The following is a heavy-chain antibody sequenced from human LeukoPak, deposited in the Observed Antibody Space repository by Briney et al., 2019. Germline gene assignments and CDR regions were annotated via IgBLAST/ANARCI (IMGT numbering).Heavy chain of an antibody. CDR2: ISYDGSNK. V-gene: IGHV3-30*04. J-gene: IGHJ3*02. Sequence: PGRSLRLSCAASGLTFSSYAMHWVRQAPGKGLEWVAVISYDGSNKYYADSVKGRFTISRDNSKNTLYLQMNSLRAEDTAVYYCARVEVAAYAFDIWGQGTMVTVSS. D-gene: IGHD2-15*01. CDR3: ARVEVAAYAFDI. CDR1: GLTFSSYA.